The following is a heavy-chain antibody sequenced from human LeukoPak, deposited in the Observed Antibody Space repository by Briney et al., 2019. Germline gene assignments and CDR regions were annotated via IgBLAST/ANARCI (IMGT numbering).Heavy chain of an antibody. V-gene: IGHV4-38-2*01. CDR2: IYHSGST. Sequence: SETLSLTCAVSGYSISSGYYWGWIRQPPGKGLEWIGSIYHSGSTYYNPSLKSRVTISVDTSKNQFSLKLSSVTAADTAVYYCARVKFSRYYDYVWGSYRSRVNWFDPWGQGTLVTVSS. CDR3: ARVKFSRYYDYVWGSYRSRVNWFDP. D-gene: IGHD3-16*02. CDR1: GYSISSGYY. J-gene: IGHJ5*02.